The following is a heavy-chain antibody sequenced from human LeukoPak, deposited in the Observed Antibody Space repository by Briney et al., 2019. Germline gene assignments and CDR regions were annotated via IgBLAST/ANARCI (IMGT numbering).Heavy chain of an antibody. CDR1: GFTFSSHR. D-gene: IGHD1-14*01. CDR3: VRGHVPGSDRHWDY. V-gene: IGHV3-74*01. CDR2: ANSDGREI. Sequence: GGSLRLSCAASGFTFSSHRMHWVRQAQGKGLVWVSRANSDGREISPADSVKGRFTIPRDNAKSTLYLQMNSLAAEDTAMYYCVRGHVPGSDRHWDYWGQGSLATASS. J-gene: IGHJ4*02.